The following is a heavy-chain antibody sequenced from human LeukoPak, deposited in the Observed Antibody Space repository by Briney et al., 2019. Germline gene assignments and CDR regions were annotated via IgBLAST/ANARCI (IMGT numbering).Heavy chain of an antibody. CDR1: VYSFTIYH. V-gene: IGHV1-8*01. J-gene: IGHJ4*02. CDR3: ARGIAAAGTED. CDR2: MNPDSGKT. Sequence: AAVTVSFKSSVYSFTIYHFHWVRQATGQGREWMGWMNPDSGKTGYSQKFQGRVTMTRNISISTAYMELSGLRSDDTAVYLCARGIAAAGTEDWGQGTLVTVSS. D-gene: IGHD6-13*01.